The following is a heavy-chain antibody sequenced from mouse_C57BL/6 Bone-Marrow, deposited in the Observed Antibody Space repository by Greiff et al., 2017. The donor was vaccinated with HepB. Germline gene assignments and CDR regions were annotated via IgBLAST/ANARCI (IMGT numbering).Heavy chain of an antibody. CDR2: ISDGGSYT. J-gene: IGHJ4*01. CDR1: GFTFSSYA. V-gene: IGHV5-4*01. CDR3: AREARSTVVDDYAMDY. Sequence: EVQRVESGGGLVKPGGSLKLSCAASGFTFSSYAMSWVRQTPEKRLEWVATISDGGSYTYYPDNVKGRFTISRDNAKNNLYLQMSHLKSEDTAMYYCAREARSTVVDDYAMDYWGQGTSVTVSS. D-gene: IGHD1-1*01.